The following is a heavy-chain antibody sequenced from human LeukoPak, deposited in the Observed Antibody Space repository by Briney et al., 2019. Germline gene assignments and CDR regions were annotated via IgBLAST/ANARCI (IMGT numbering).Heavy chain of an antibody. CDR1: GYTFTSYG. D-gene: IGHD6-13*01. CDR3: ARRGGVCSWYWFDP. J-gene: IGHJ5*02. CDR2: ISAYSGNT. Sequence: GASVKVSCKASGYTFTSYGISWVRQAPGQGLEWMGWISAYSGNTNYAQKLQGRVTMTTDTSTSTAYMELRSLRSDDTAVYYCARRGGVCSWYWFDPWGQGTLVTVSS. V-gene: IGHV1-18*01.